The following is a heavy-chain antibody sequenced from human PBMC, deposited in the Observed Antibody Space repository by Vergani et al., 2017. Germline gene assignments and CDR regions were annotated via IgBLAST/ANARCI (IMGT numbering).Heavy chain of an antibody. CDR1: GYTFTSYY. Sequence: QVQLVQSGAEVKKPGASVKVSCKASGYTFTSYYMHWVRQAPGQGLEWMGIINPSGGSTSYAQKFQGRVTMTRDTSTSTVYMELSSLRSEDTAVYYCARDSTTLGPLYGMDVWGQGTTVTVSS. J-gene: IGHJ6*02. V-gene: IGHV1-46*03. CDR2: INPSGGST. D-gene: IGHD4-23*01. CDR3: ARDSTTLGPLYGMDV.